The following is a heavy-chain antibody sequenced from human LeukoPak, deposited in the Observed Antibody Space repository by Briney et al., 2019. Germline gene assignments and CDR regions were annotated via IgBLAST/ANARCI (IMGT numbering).Heavy chain of an antibody. CDR3: ARDWGLRAQTRLFDY. CDR1: GGTFSSYA. V-gene: IGHV1-46*01. J-gene: IGHJ4*02. CDR2: INPSGGST. D-gene: IGHD3-10*01. Sequence: ASVKVSCKASGGTFSSYAISWVRQAPGQGLEWMGIINPSGGSTSYAQKFQGRVTMTRDTSTSTVYMELSSLRSEDTAVYYCARDWGLRAQTRLFDYWGQGTLVTVSS.